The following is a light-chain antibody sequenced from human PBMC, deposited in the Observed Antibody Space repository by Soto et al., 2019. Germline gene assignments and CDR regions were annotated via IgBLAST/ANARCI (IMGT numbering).Light chain of an antibody. Sequence: IVLTQSPGTLALSPCEGVALSGRASQSVSSYLAWYQQKPGQAPRLLIYDASNRATGIPARFSGSGSGTDFTLTISSLEPEDFAVYYCQQRSNWPSITFGQGTRLEIK. CDR1: QSVSSY. J-gene: IGKJ5*01. V-gene: IGKV3-11*01. CDR3: QQRSNWPSIT. CDR2: DAS.